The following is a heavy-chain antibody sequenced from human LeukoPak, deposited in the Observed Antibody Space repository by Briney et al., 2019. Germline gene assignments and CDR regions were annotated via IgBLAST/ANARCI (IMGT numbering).Heavy chain of an antibody. CDR3: ASLVVVPVATGGSFDP. CDR2: INHSSST. Sequence: AETLSLTCTVSGFSISSGYYRGWIREPPGKGLECTGSINHSSSTYYNASVKGRSTISRDNAKNSLSLQMNSLTAADTAVYYCASLVVVPVATGGSFDPWGQGTLVTVSS. J-gene: IGHJ5*02. D-gene: IGHD2-2*01. V-gene: IGHV4-38-2*02. CDR1: GFSISSGYY.